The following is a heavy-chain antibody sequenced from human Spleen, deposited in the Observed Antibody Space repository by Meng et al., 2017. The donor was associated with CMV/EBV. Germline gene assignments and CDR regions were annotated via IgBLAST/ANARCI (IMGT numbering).Heavy chain of an antibody. CDR1: GFNFNIYS. CDR2: ISGGTTYSM. J-gene: IGHJ4*02. CDR3: ARGRSSSFV. V-gene: IGHV3-48*04. Sequence: GESLKISCAASGFNFNIYSMNWVRQAPGKGLEWVSHISGGTTYSMYYADSVKGRFTISRDNAKNTLYLQMNSLRAEDTAVYYCARGRSSSFVWGQGTLVTVSS. D-gene: IGHD6-6*01.